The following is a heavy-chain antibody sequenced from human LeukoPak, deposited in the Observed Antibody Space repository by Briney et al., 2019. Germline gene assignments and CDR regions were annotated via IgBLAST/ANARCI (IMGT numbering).Heavy chain of an antibody. Sequence: SQTLSLTCAISGDSFSSNTAAWNWVRQSPSRGLEWLGRTYYRSKWYYDYAFSVKSRITINPDTSKNLFSLQLNSVTPEDTAVYYCARDPGYYYAMDVWGQGTTVTVSS. CDR3: ARDPGYYYAMDV. CDR2: TYYRSKWYY. J-gene: IGHJ6*02. V-gene: IGHV6-1*01. D-gene: IGHD2-15*01. CDR1: GDSFSSNTAA.